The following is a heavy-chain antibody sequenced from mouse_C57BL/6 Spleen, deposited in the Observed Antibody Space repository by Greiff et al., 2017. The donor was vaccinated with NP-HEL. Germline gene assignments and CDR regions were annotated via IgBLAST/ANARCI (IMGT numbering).Heavy chain of an antibody. Sequence: VQLQQPGAELVRPGSSVKLSCKASGYTFTSSWMDWVKQRPGQGLEWIGNIYPSDSETHYNQKFKDKATLTVDKSSSTAYMQLSSLTSEDSAVYYCAPTLYYAMDYWGQGTSVTVSS. V-gene: IGHV1-61*01. CDR1: GYTFTSSW. D-gene: IGHD6-1*01. CDR3: APTLYYAMDY. J-gene: IGHJ4*01. CDR2: IYPSDSET.